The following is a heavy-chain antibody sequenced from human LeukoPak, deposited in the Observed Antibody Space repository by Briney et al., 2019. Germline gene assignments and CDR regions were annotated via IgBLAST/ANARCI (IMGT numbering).Heavy chain of an antibody. Sequence: PGGSLRPSCAASGFTVSSNYMSWVRQAPGKGLEWVSVIYNTGSTYYADSVKGRFTISRDNSKNTLYLQMNSLRTEDTAVYYCASPKYSSGPFNYWGQGTLVTVSS. CDR3: ASPKYSSGPFNY. D-gene: IGHD6-19*01. J-gene: IGHJ4*02. CDR2: IYNTGST. CDR1: GFTVSSNY. V-gene: IGHV3-53*01.